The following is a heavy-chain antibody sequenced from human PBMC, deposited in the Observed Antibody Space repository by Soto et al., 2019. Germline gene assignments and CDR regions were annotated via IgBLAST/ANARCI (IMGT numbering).Heavy chain of an antibody. V-gene: IGHV4-59*01. Sequence: SETLSFTNTVSGGSISSDNCCWSRPPPGRGLGWSGFIDYSGSTNYNHSLKSRVTISVDTSKNKFYLKLSTLTAEDTAVYYCARDDRYSRSSYCGQGVPVTASS. J-gene: IGHJ4*02. CDR2: IDYSGST. CDR3: ARDDRYSRSSY. D-gene: IGHD6-6*01. CDR1: GGSISSDN.